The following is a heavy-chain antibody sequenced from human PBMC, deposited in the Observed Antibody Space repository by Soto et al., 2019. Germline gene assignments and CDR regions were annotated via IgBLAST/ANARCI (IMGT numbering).Heavy chain of an antibody. Sequence: ASVKVSCKSSGYTFTAYAIHWVRQAPGQRLEWMGWINAGNGNTKYSQKFQGRVTMTRDTSTSAVYMELSSLRSEDTAVYYCARVYPSDTRYGYVGNNWFDPWGQGTLVTVSS. CDR2: INAGNGNT. D-gene: IGHD5-18*01. CDR3: ARVYPSDTRYGYVGNNWFDP. CDR1: GYTFTAYA. V-gene: IGHV1-3*01. J-gene: IGHJ5*02.